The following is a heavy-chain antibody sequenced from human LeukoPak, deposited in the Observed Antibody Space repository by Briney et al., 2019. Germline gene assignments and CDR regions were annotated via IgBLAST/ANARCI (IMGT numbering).Heavy chain of an antibody. CDR1: GFTFSSYW. J-gene: IGHJ4*02. Sequence: QPGGSLRLSCAASGFTFSSYWMSWVRQAPGKGLERVAHMNQDGSERYYVDSVRGRFTISRDNDKNSLYLQMNSLRAEDTAVYYRATTVAGYPDDYFDYWGQGTLVTVSS. CDR3: ATTVAGYPDDYFDY. D-gene: IGHD6-19*01. CDR2: MNQDGSER. V-gene: IGHV3-7*01.